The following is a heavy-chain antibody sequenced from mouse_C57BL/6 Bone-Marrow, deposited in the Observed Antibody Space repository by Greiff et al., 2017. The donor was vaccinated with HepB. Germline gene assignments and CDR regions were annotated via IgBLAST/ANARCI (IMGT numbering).Heavy chain of an antibody. V-gene: IGHV5-4*01. D-gene: IGHD1-2*01. CDR3: ARDKYYGPSYWYFDV. CDR2: ISDGGSYT. Sequence: EVKLMESGGGLVKPGGSLKLSCAASGFTFSSYAMSWVRQTPEKRLEWVATISDGGSYTYYPDNVKGRFTISRDNAKNNLYLQMRHLKSKDTAMYYCARDKYYGPSYWYFDVWGTGTTVTVSS. J-gene: IGHJ1*03. CDR1: GFTFSSYA.